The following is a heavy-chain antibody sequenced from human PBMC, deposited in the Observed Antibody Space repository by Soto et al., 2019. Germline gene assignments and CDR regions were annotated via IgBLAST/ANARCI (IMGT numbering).Heavy chain of an antibody. D-gene: IGHD1-1*01. V-gene: IGHV4-34*01. CDR1: GVSVSSSSNYY. CDR2: MSHSGGT. Sequence: QVQLQQWGAGLLKPSETLSLTRAVYGVSVSSSSNYYWSWIRQPPGKGLEWIGEMSHSGGTHFNPSLTGRVTISVDTSNHQFSLKMSSVTAADTALYYCARVERGTATTGGGAFDIWGPGTMVTVSS. CDR3: ARVERGTATTGGGAFDI. J-gene: IGHJ3*02.